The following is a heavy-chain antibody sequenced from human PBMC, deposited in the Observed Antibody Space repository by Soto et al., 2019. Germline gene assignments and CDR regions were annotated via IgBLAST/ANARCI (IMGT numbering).Heavy chain of an antibody. V-gene: IGHV1-18*01. CDR3: ARGGYYDSSGSRNYHYYGINV. J-gene: IGHJ6*02. CDR1: GYDFNSYG. CDR2: ISPYSDDT. D-gene: IGHD3-22*01. Sequence: ASVKVSCKASGYDFNSYGITWVRQAHGQGLEWLGWISPYSDDTKYAQKLQGRVTVTMDRSSRTVYMDLRSLRSNDTAIYYCARGGYYDSSGSRNYHYYGINVRGQGTKVTGSS.